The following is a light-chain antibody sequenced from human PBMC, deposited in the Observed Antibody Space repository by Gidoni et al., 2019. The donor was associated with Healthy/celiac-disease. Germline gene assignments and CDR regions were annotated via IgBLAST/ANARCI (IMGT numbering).Light chain of an antibody. J-gene: IGKJ3*01. CDR1: QSVSSY. CDR3: QQRSNGPFT. CDR2: DAS. V-gene: IGKV3-11*01. Sequence: VLTQSPATLSLSPGERATLSCRASQSVSSYLAWYQQKPGQAPRLLIYDASNRATGIPSRFSGSGSGTDVTLTISSLEPEDCAVYYCQQRSNGPFTFGPGTKVDIK.